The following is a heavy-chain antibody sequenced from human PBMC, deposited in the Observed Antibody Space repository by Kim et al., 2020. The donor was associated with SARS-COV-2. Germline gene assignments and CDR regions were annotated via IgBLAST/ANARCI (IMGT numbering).Heavy chain of an antibody. CDR1: GFTFSSYA. Sequence: GGSLRLSCAASGFTFSSYAMSWVRQAPGKGLEWVSAISGSGGSTYYADSVKGRFTISRDNSKNTLYLQMNSLRAEDTAVYYCAKDVAYIAAAGTAVSDYWGQGTLVTVSS. CDR2: ISGSGGST. CDR3: AKDVAYIAAAGTAVSDY. D-gene: IGHD6-13*01. J-gene: IGHJ4*02. V-gene: IGHV3-23*01.